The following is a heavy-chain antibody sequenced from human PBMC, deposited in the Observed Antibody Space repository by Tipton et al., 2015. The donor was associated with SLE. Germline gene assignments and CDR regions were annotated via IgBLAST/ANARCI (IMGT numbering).Heavy chain of an antibody. V-gene: IGHV1-18*01. D-gene: IGHD1-26*01. Sequence: QLVQSGPEVKKPGASVKVSCKASGYTFTSYDITWVRQAPGQGLEWMGWISTYNANTNYAQKLQGRVTMTTDTSTSTAFMDLRSLRSDDTAVYYCARAPQWDPPTFDIWGQGTMVTVSS. CDR2: ISTYNANT. CDR1: GYTFTSYD. CDR3: ARAPQWDPPTFDI. J-gene: IGHJ3*02.